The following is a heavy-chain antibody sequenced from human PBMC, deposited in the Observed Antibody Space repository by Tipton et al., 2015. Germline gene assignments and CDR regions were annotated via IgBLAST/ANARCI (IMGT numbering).Heavy chain of an antibody. Sequence: TLSLTCTVSGGSISSNYWSWIRQPPGKGLEWIGYIYYSGSTNHNPSLKSRVTISVDTSKNQFSLKLSSVTAADTAVYYCARGVKRDSYGKGGWFDPWGQGNLVTVSS. CDR3: ARGVKRDSYGKGGWFDP. V-gene: IGHV4-59*01. J-gene: IGHJ5*02. CDR1: GGSISSNY. CDR2: IYYSGST. D-gene: IGHD5-18*01.